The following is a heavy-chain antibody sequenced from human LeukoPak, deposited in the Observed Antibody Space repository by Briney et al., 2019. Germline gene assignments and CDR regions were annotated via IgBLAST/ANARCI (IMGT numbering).Heavy chain of an antibody. CDR1: GGSISSYY. J-gene: IGHJ5*02. V-gene: IGHV4-4*07. Sequence: SETLSLTCTVSGGSISSYYWSWLRQPAGKGLEWIGRIYTSGSTNYNPSLKSRVTMSVDTSKNQFSLKLSSVTAADTAVYYCARDAQTLYDYDFWSGTINYNWFDPWGQGTLVTVSS. CDR2: IYTSGST. D-gene: IGHD3-3*01. CDR3: ARDAQTLYDYDFWSGTINYNWFDP.